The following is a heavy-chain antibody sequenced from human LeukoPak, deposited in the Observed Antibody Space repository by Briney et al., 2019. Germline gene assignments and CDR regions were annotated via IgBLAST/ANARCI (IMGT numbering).Heavy chain of an antibody. CDR3: ARDVDTAMVWFDY. CDR2: ISSSSSYI. J-gene: IGHJ4*02. Sequence: PGGSLRLSCAASGFTFSSYGMHWVRQAPGKGLEWVSSISSSSSYIYYADSVKGRFTISRDNAKNSLYLQMNSLRAEDTAVYYCARDVDTAMVWFDYWGQGTLVTVSS. CDR1: GFTFSSYG. D-gene: IGHD5-18*01. V-gene: IGHV3-21*01.